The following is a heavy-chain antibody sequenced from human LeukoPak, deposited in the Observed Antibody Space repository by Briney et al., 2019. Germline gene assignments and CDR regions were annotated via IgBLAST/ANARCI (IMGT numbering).Heavy chain of an antibody. Sequence: ASVKVSCKASGYTFTSYGISWVRQAPGQGLEWMGWISAYNGNTNYAQKFQGRVTRTTDTSTSTAYMELRSLRSDDTAVYYCGRESDRRGGFCYRGQGTLVTVSS. V-gene: IGHV1-18*01. CDR3: GRESDRRGGFCY. D-gene: IGHD3-22*01. CDR2: ISAYNGNT. CDR1: GYTFTSYG. J-gene: IGHJ4*02.